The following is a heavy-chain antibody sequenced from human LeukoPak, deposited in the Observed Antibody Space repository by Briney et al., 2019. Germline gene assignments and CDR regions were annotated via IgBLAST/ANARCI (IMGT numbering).Heavy chain of an antibody. Sequence: SQTLSLTCAISGDSFSSNSAAWNWIRQSPSRGLEWLGRTYYRSKLYNDYAVSVKSLISINPDTSKNQFSLQLNSVTPEDTAVYYCARDLRYGYCSGGSCYPFDSWGQGTLVTVSS. D-gene: IGHD2-15*01. CDR3: ARDLRYGYCSGGSCYPFDS. V-gene: IGHV6-1*01. J-gene: IGHJ4*02. CDR2: TYYRSKLYN. CDR1: GDSFSSNSAA.